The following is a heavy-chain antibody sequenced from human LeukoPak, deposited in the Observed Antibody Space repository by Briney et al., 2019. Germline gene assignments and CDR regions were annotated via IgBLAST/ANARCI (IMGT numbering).Heavy chain of an antibody. CDR2: IIPIFGTA. CDR3: ASSRSHRYFDWLFDY. Sequence: SVKVSCKASGGTFSSYAISWVRQAPGQGLGWMGGIIPIFGTANYAQKFQGRVTITADESTSTAYMELSSLRSEDTAVYYCASSRSHRYFDWLFDYWGQGTLVTVSS. CDR1: GGTFSSYA. V-gene: IGHV1-69*13. J-gene: IGHJ4*02. D-gene: IGHD3-9*01.